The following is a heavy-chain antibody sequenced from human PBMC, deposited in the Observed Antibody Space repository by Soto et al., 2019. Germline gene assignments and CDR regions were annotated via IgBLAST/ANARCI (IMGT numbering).Heavy chain of an antibody. J-gene: IGHJ4*02. V-gene: IGHV4-30-4*01. CDR2: IYYSGST. CDR3: ARDNYDSSGYKIRAFDY. D-gene: IGHD3-22*01. CDR1: GGSISSGDYY. Sequence: SETLSLTCTVSGGSISSGDYYWSWIRQPPGMGLEWIGYIYYSGSTYYNPSLKSRVTISVDTSKNQFSLKLSSVTAADTAVYYCARDNYDSSGYKIRAFDYWGQGTLVTVSS.